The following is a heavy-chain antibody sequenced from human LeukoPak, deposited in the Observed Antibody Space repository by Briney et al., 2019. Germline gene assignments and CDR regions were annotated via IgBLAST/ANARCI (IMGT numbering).Heavy chain of an antibody. CDR2: INAGNGDT. V-gene: IGHV1-3*01. D-gene: IGHD2-21*01. J-gene: IGHJ4*02. CDR1: GYTFTKYV. CDR3: ARDDCGDTCYPGGY. Sequence: ASVKVSCRASGYTFTKYVVHWVRQAPGQRPEWMGWINAGNGDTKYSQNFQDRVTITRDTSANTAYMELSSLTSEDTALYYCARDDCGDTCYPGGYWGQGTLVTVSS.